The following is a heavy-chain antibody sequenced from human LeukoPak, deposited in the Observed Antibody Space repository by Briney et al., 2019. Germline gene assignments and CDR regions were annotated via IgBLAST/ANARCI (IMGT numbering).Heavy chain of an antibody. V-gene: IGHV3-23*01. Sequence: GGSLRLSCAASGFDFSNYAINWVRQAPGKGLEWVSAITKSGDQTHYADSVRGLFTISRDIFKNTLYLQMNSLRAEDTAVYHCVKSAGKDGYRDVFDIWGQGTVVTVSS. D-gene: IGHD5-24*01. CDR1: GFDFSNYA. CDR2: ITKSGDQT. J-gene: IGHJ3*02. CDR3: VKSAGKDGYRDVFDI.